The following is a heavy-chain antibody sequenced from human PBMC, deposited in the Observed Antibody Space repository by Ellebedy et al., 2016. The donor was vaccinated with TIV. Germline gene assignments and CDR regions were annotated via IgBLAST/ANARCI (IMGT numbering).Heavy chain of an antibody. V-gene: IGHV3-33*05. J-gene: IGHJ4*02. CDR3: ASTVGITPFDY. CDR1: GFTFSGYA. D-gene: IGHD3-22*01. CDR2: ISYDGSQK. Sequence: GESLKISXSTSGFTFSGYAMHWVRQAPGKGLDWVAFISYDGSQKYYADSVKGRFTVSRDNSNNTLFLQMNSLGADDTAVYSCASTVGITPFDYWGQGTLVTVSS.